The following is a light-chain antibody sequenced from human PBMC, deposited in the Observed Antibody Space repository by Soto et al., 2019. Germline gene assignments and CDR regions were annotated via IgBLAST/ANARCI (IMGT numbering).Light chain of an antibody. CDR1: QSVSSSY. J-gene: IGKJ1*01. CDR3: EHYGSSWT. V-gene: IGKV3-20*01. Sequence: EVGMTQSPASLSVSPGERATVSCRASQSVSSSYLAWYQQKPGQAPRLLIYGASSRATGIPDRFSGSGSGTDFTLTISRLEPEDFAVYYCEHYGSSWTFGQGTKVDIK. CDR2: GAS.